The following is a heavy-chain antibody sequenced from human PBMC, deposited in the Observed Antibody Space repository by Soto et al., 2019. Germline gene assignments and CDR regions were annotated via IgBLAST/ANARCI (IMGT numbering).Heavy chain of an antibody. D-gene: IGHD3-22*01. CDR2: IYSSGNT. J-gene: IGHJ4*02. Sequence: SETLSLTCTVSGRSISSSGHYWGWIRQPPGKGLQWIGNIYSSGNTYYNPSLRSRVAISVDPSKNQFSLRLSSVTAADTAVYFCASPREGYYYDTWGQGTLVTVSS. V-gene: IGHV4-39*01. CDR3: ASPREGYYYDT. CDR1: GRSISSSGHY.